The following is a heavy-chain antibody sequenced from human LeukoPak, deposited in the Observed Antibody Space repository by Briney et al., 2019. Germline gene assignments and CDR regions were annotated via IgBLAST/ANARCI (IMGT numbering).Heavy chain of an antibody. V-gene: IGHV3-30-3*01. CDR2: ISYDGSNK. Sequence: GGSLRLSCAASGFTFSSYAMHWVRQAPGKGLEWVAVISYDGSNKYYADSVKGRFTISRDNSKNTLYLQMNSLRAEDTAVYYCARVETSIVVVPAAITRFSYYYYMDVWGKGTTVTVSS. CDR3: ARVETSIVVVPAAITRFSYYYYMDV. J-gene: IGHJ6*03. CDR1: GFTFSSYA. D-gene: IGHD2-2*01.